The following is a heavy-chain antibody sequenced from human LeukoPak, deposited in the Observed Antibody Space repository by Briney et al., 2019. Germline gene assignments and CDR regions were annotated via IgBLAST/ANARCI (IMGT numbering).Heavy chain of an antibody. CDR2: INHDEST. V-gene: IGHV4-34*01. J-gene: IGHJ4*02. Sequence: SETLSLTCAVSGESFSGYYWTWIRQSPGQGLEWIGEINHDESTNYNPSLKSRVIISVDTSKNQFSLMLSSVTAADTAVYYCARSDLSSARHYDYWGRGTLVTVSS. CDR3: ARSDLSSARHYDY. D-gene: IGHD6-19*01. CDR1: GESFSGYY.